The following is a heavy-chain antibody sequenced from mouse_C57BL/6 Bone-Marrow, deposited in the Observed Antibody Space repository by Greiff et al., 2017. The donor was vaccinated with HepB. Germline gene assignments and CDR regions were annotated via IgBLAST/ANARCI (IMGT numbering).Heavy chain of an antibody. J-gene: IGHJ4*01. V-gene: IGHV1-26*01. D-gene: IGHD1-1*01. CDR3: ARGEILRGYYAMDY. CDR2: INPNNGGT. CDR1: GYTFTDYY. Sequence: VQLQQSGPELVKPGASVKISCKASGYTFTDYYMNWVKQSHGKSLEWIGDINPNNGGTSYNQKFKGKATLTVDKSSSTAYMALRSLTSEDSAVYYCARGEILRGYYAMDYWGQGTSVTVSS.